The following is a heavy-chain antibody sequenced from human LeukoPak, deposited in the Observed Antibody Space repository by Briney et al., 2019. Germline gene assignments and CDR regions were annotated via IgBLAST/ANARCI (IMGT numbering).Heavy chain of an antibody. V-gene: IGHV3-9*01. Sequence: PGGSLRLSCAASGFTFDDYAMHWVRQAPGKGLEWVSGISWNSGSIGYADSVKGRFTISRDNAKNSLYLQMNSLRAEDTALYYCAKGIDYYDGEGTPLDYWGQGTLVTVSS. J-gene: IGHJ4*02. CDR3: AKGIDYYDGEGTPLDY. CDR1: GFTFDDYA. D-gene: IGHD3-22*01. CDR2: ISWNSGSI.